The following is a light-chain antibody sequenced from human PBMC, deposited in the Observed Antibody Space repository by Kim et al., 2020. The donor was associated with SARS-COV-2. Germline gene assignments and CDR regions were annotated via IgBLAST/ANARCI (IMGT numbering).Light chain of an antibody. CDR2: EGS. V-gene: IGLV2-23*01. CDR1: TSDVGNFNL. Sequence: QSALTQPASMSGSPGQSITISCTGTTSDVGNFNLVSWYQQRPGKAPQLIIYEGSKRPSGVSNRFSGSKSDTTASLTISGLQAEDEAHYFCCSYVETDTVFGGGTKLTVL. J-gene: IGLJ2*01. CDR3: CSYVETDTV.